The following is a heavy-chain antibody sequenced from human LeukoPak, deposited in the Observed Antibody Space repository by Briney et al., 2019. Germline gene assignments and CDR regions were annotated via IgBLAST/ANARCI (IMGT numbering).Heavy chain of an antibody. J-gene: IGHJ4*02. V-gene: IGHV1-46*01. Sequence: ASVKVSCKASGGTFSSYAISWVRQAPGQGLEWMGIINPSGGSTSYAQKFQGRVTMTRDTSTSTVYMELSSLRSEDTAVYYCARVGMVAASFDYWGQGTLVTVSS. CDR1: GGTFSSYA. D-gene: IGHD2-15*01. CDR2: INPSGGST. CDR3: ARVGMVAASFDY.